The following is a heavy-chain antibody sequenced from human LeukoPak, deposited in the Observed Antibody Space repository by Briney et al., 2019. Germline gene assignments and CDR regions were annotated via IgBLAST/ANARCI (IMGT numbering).Heavy chain of an antibody. Sequence: PGGSLRLSCAASVFTFRNFPVIWVPQAPGKGLEWVSAISGSGDKTHYADSVKGRFTISRDNSKSVLYMQLNNLRLEDTAVYYCGEGHWGRGTLVTVSS. J-gene: IGHJ4*02. CDR3: GEGH. V-gene: IGHV3-23*01. CDR2: ISGSGDKT. CDR1: VFTFRNFP.